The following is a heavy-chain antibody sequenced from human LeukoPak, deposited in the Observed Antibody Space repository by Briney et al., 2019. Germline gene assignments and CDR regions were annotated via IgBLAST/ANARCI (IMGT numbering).Heavy chain of an antibody. CDR2: IYYSGST. V-gene: IGHV4-59*01. CDR3: ASNFPFDY. J-gene: IGHJ4*02. Sequence: PSETLSLTCSVSGTSISRYYWSWIRHRPGKGLEWIGYIYYSGSTNYNPSLESRVTMSIDTSKNHFSLKLTSVTAADTAVYYCASNFPFDYWGQGTLVTASS. CDR1: GTSISRYY. D-gene: IGHD5-24*01.